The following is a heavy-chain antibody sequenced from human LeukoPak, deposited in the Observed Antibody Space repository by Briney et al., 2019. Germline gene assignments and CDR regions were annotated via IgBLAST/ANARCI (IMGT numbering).Heavy chain of an antibody. Sequence: ASVKVSCKASGGTFSSYAISWVRRAPGQGLEGMGGIIPIFGTANYAQKFQGRVTITADTSASTAYMDLNSLRSEDMAVYYCAVGDYYYDTRFDYWGQGTLVTVSS. V-gene: IGHV1-69*06. CDR2: IIPIFGTA. J-gene: IGHJ4*02. CDR3: AVGDYYYDTRFDY. CDR1: GGTFSSYA. D-gene: IGHD3-22*01.